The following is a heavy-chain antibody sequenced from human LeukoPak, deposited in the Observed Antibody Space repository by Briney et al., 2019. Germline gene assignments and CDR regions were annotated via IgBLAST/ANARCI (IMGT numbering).Heavy chain of an antibody. CDR1: GYTFTGYC. Sequence: EASVKVSCKASGYTFTGYCMHWVRQAPGQGLEWMGRINPNSGGTNYAQKFQGRVTMTRDTSISTAYMELSRLRSDDTAVYYCARELCSGGSCYSDCWGQGTLVTVSS. J-gene: IGHJ4*02. D-gene: IGHD2-15*01. CDR3: ARELCSGGSCYSDC. CDR2: INPNSGGT. V-gene: IGHV1-2*06.